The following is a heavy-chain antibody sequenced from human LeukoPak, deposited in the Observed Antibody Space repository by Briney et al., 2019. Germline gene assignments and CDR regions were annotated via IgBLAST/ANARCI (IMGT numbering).Heavy chain of an antibody. CDR2: ISSSGSTI. J-gene: IGHJ3*02. CDR1: GFTFSDYY. V-gene: IGHV3-11*01. CDR3: ARDVPSFSLADAFDI. Sequence: PGGSLRPSCAASGFTFSDYYMSWIRQAPGKGLEWVSYISSSGSTIYYADSVKGRFTISRDNAKNSLYLQMNSLRAEDTAMYYCARDVPSFSLADAFDIWGQGTMVTVSS. D-gene: IGHD3-16*01.